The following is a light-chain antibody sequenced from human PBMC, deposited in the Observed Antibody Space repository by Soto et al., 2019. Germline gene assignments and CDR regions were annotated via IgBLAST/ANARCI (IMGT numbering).Light chain of an antibody. CDR3: QQGYSTLWT. J-gene: IGKJ1*01. Sequence: IQMTQSPSSLSASVGDRVTITCRTSQSISRYLNWYQQKPGRAPTLLIYHASTLQSGVPSRFRGSGSETDFTLTISSLQPEDFTTYYCQQGYSTLWTFGQGTKVDIK. CDR1: QSISRY. V-gene: IGKV1-39*01. CDR2: HAS.